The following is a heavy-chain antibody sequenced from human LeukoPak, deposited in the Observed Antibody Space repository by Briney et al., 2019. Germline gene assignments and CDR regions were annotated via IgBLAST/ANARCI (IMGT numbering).Heavy chain of an antibody. J-gene: IGHJ4*02. CDR2: IIPIFGTA. CDR1: GYTFTSYD. D-gene: IGHD5-24*01. V-gene: IGHV1-69*13. Sequence: SVKVSCKASGYTFTSYDINWVRQATGQGLEWMGGIIPIFGTANYAQKFQGRVTITADESTSTAYMELSSLRSEDTAVYYCASPSRDGYNTFDYWGQGTLSPSPQ. CDR3: ASPSRDGYNTFDY.